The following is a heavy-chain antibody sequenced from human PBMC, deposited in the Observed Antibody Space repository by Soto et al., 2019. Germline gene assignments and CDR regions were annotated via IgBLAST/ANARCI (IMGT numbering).Heavy chain of an antibody. CDR2: IYWDDDK. CDR3: AHSRYCSSTSCYRPYAFDI. V-gene: IGHV2-5*02. J-gene: IGHJ3*02. D-gene: IGHD2-2*01. Sequence: ESGPTLVNPTQTLTLTCTFSGFSLSTSGVGVGWIRQPPGKALEWLALIYWDDDKRYSPSLKSRLTITKDTSKNQVVLTMTNMDPVDTATYYCAHSRYCSSTSCYRPYAFDIWGQGTMVTVSS. CDR1: GFSLSTSGVG.